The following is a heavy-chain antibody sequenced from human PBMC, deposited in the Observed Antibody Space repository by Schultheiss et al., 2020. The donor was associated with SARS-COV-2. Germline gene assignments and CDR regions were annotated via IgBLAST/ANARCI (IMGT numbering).Heavy chain of an antibody. J-gene: IGHJ6*02. CDR1: GYSISSGYY. V-gene: IGHV4-38-2*01. D-gene: IGHD2-15*01. Sequence: SQTLSLTCAVSGYSISSGYYWGWIRQPPGKGLEWIGYIYYSGSTNYNPSLKSRVTISVDTSKNQFSLKLSSVTAADTAVYYCARARRGGSSAAFYYGMDVWGQGTTVTVSS. CDR3: ARARRGGSSAAFYYGMDV. CDR2: IYYSGST.